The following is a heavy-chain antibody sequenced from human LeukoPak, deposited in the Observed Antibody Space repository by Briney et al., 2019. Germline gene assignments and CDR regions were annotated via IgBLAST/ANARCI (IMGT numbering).Heavy chain of an antibody. V-gene: IGHV4-30-4*01. J-gene: IGHJ4*02. Sequence: SQTLSLTCTVSGGSISSGDYYWSWIRQPPGKGLEWIGYIYYSGSTYYNPSLKNRVTISVDTSKNQFSLKLSSVTAADTAVYYCARGPDRSIGYCSGGSCFFDYWGQGTLVTVSS. CDR3: ARGPDRSIGYCSGGSCFFDY. CDR2: IYYSGST. CDR1: GGSISSGDYY. D-gene: IGHD2-15*01.